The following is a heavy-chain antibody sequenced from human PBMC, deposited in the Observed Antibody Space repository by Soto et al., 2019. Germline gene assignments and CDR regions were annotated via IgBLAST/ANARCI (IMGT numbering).Heavy chain of an antibody. CDR1: GFTFSSYA. V-gene: IGHV3-33*01. J-gene: IGHJ6*02. Sequence: QVQLVESGGGVVRPGRSLRLSCTASGFTFSSYAMHWVRQAPGKGLEWVAVIWYDGSDKYYADSVKGRFTVSRDNSKNTLFLQINSLRAEDTAVYYCARTVCGGDCFYYFYGMDVWGQGTTVTVSS. D-gene: IGHD2-21*02. CDR2: IWYDGSDK. CDR3: ARTVCGGDCFYYFYGMDV.